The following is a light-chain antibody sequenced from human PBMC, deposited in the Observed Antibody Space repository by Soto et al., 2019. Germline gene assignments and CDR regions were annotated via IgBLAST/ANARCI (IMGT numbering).Light chain of an antibody. CDR3: QQYGRSPPFA. CDR1: QSVSSNY. CDR2: GAS. V-gene: IGKV3-20*01. Sequence: EIVLTQSPATLSISPGGRATLSCRASQSVSSNYIAWYQQNPGQAPRLLIYGASTRATGIPDRFSGSGSGTDFTLTISRLGPEDFAVYFCQQYGRSPPFAFGQGTKVDIK. J-gene: IGKJ2*01.